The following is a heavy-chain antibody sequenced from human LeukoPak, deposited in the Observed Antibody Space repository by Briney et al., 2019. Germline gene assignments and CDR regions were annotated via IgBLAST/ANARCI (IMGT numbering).Heavy chain of an antibody. Sequence: PGGSLRLSCVASGFTFKSYLMNWVRQAPGKGLEWLATIYGSGVSISYAASVKGRFTISRDNSNNTLYLQMNSLRAEDTAMYYCAKDLGWELPAEAYWGLGILVTVSS. CDR3: AKDLGWELPAEAY. D-gene: IGHD1-26*01. J-gene: IGHJ4*02. CDR2: IYGSGVSI. CDR1: GFTFKSYL. V-gene: IGHV3-23*01.